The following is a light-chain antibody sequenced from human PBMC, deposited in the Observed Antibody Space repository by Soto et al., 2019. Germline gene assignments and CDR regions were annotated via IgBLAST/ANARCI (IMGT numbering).Light chain of an antibody. CDR2: GAS. V-gene: IGKV3-20*01. CDR3: QQYGSAPWT. CDR1: QSVGSSH. J-gene: IGKJ1*01. Sequence: EIVLTQSPVTLSLSPGERATLSCRASQSVGSSHLAWYQQKPGQAPRLLIYGASSRATGIPDRFSGSGSGTDFTLTISRLEPEDFAAYYCQQYGSAPWTFGQGTKVDIK.